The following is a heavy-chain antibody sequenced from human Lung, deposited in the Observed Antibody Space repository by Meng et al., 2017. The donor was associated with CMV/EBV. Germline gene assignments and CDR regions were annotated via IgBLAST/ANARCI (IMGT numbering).Heavy chain of an antibody. D-gene: IGHD3-10*01. CDR1: GFTFDDYS. CDR3: AKGGPDYNGWHYFDF. J-gene: IGHJ4*02. V-gene: IGHV3-9*01. Sequence: SXRLXCAASGFTFDDYSMHWVRQAPGKGLEWVSGINWNSVRIDYVDSVKGRFTISRDNAKKSLYLQINSPRPEDTAFYYCAKGGPDYNGWHYFDFWGQGAXVTCAS. CDR2: INWNSVRI.